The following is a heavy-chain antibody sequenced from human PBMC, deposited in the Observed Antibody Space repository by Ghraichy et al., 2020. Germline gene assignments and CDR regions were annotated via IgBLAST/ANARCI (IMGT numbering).Heavy chain of an antibody. Sequence: GESLNISCAASGFTFKNYGMAWVRQAPGKGLEWISTISNTGKNTHYADSVKGRFTISRDNSKNTVYLQMNSLKAEDTALYYCAKDLPLYNDWNYWGQGTLVTVSS. V-gene: IGHV3-23*01. CDR2: ISNTGKNT. CDR1: GFTFKNYG. J-gene: IGHJ4*02. D-gene: IGHD3-16*01. CDR3: AKDLPLYNDWNY.